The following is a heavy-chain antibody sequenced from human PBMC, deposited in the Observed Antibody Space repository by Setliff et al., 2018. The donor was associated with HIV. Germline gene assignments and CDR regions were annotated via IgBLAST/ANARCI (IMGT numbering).Heavy chain of an antibody. CDR3: ARALYGEYGGDLNWLDP. V-gene: IGHV7-4-1*02. CDR2: INTQTGSP. CDR1: GYSFINYA. Sequence: GASVKVSCKASGYSFINYAMNWVRQAPGQGLEWMGWINTQTGSPTYAQAFTGRFVFSMDTSVTTAYLQISGLKADDTAVYYCARALYGEYGGDLNWLDPWGQGTLVTVSS. D-gene: IGHD4-17*01. J-gene: IGHJ5*02.